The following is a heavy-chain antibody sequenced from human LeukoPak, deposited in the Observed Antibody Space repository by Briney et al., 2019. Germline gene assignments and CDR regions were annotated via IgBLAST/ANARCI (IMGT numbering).Heavy chain of an antibody. CDR3: ARGGSSRFTY. CDR1: GFTFSSYA. D-gene: IGHD3-16*02. J-gene: IGHJ4*01. V-gene: IGHV3-23*01. CDR2: ISGIGGST. Sequence: GWSLRLSCAASGFTFSSYAMSWVRQAPGKGLEWVSAISGIGGSTYYEDSVKGRFTISSDNSKISLYLQMHSMTAQDKAVYYCARGGSSRFTYWGQGTLVTVSS.